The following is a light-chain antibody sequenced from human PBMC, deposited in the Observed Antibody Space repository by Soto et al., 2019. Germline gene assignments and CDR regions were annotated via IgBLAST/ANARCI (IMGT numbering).Light chain of an antibody. J-gene: IGKJ1*01. CDR3: QQYYDWPQT. V-gene: IGKV3-15*01. CDR1: QRIGSN. Sequence: LSVSPGERATLSCTASQRIGSNLAWYQQKPGQAPRLLIYGASTRATGIPDTFSGTGSATAFTLTISSLQSDDVAVYYCQQYYDWPQTFGQGTKVDIK. CDR2: GAS.